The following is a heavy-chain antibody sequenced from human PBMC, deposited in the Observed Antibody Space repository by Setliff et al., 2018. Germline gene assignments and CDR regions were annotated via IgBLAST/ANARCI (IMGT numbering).Heavy chain of an antibody. D-gene: IGHD5-12*01. J-gene: IGHJ5*02. CDR2: ISVYNGKT. CDR3: ARTLNRDGYNPSPFDP. CDR1: GYTFTSYG. Sequence: ASVKVSCKASGYTFTSYGFSWVRQAPGQGLEWMGWISVYNGKTKYAQKFQGRVTIAADKSTSTAYMELSSLRSEDTAVYYCARTLNRDGYNPSPFDPWGQGTLVTVSS. V-gene: IGHV1-18*01.